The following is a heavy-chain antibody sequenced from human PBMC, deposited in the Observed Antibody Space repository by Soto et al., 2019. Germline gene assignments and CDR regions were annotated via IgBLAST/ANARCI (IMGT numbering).Heavy chain of an antibody. CDR1: GCRFRDSF. CDR2: IYPGDSDS. D-gene: IGHD6-19*01. J-gene: IGHJ4*02. Sequence: LKLSCTGSGCRFRDSFIACVRQMPGKGLEWMGIIYPGDSDSRYSPSFQGQVSISADKSINTAYLQMNSLRAEDTAVYYCAAQWLAKNPFDYWGQGTLVTLS. CDR3: AAQWLAKNPFDY. V-gene: IGHV5-51*01.